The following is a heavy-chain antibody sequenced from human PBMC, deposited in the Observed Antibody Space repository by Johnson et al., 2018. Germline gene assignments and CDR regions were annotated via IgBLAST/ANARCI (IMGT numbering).Heavy chain of an antibody. J-gene: IGHJ6*03. V-gene: IGHV3-21*01. CDR1: GFTFSSYS. Sequence: VQLVQSGGGLVKPGGSLRLSCAASGFTFSSYSMNWVRQVPGKGLEWVSSISSSSIHRYYADSGKGRFPIPRDNSKKTLYLQMNSLRAEDTDVYYCARDEGIAARAYPRNYYYYYMDVWGKGTTVTVSS. CDR2: ISSSSIHR. CDR3: ARDEGIAARAYPRNYYYYYMDV. D-gene: IGHD6-6*01.